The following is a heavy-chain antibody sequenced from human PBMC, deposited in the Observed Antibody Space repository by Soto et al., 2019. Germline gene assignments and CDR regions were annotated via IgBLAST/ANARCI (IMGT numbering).Heavy chain of an antibody. J-gene: IGHJ6*03. CDR2: IKSKTDGGTT. Sequence: GGSLRLSCAASGFTFSNAWMSWVRQAPGKGLEWVGRIKSKTDGGTTDYAAPVKGRFTISRDDSKNTLYLQMNSLKTEDTAVYYCTTDLLGNYDFWSGYPLTYYFYYMDVWGKGTTVTVSS. D-gene: IGHD3-3*01. CDR3: TTDLLGNYDFWSGYPLTYYFYYMDV. CDR1: GFTFSNAW. V-gene: IGHV3-15*01.